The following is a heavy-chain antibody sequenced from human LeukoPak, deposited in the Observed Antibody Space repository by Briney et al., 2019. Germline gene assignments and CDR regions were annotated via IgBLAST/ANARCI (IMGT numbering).Heavy chain of an antibody. CDR1: GLAFSTYS. J-gene: IGHJ6*02. CDR3: AKDFQSARFGIYGMDV. CDR2: ISASGSST. Sequence: PGGSLRLSCAASGLAFSTYSMSWVRQAPGKGLYWVSGISASGSSTYYADSVKGRFTISRDNSKNTLYLQMNSLRAEDTAVYYCAKDFQSARFGIYGMDVWGQGTTVTVSS. D-gene: IGHD3-10*01. V-gene: IGHV3-23*01.